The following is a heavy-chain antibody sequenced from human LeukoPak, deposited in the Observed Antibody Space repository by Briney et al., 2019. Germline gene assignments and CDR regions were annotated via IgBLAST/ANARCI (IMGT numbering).Heavy chain of an antibody. Sequence: GRSLRLSCAASGFIFSSYAMHWVRQAPGKGLEWVAVISYDGSNKYYADSVKGRFTISRDNSKNTLYLQMNSLRAEDTAVYYCARSLSLYSYGYYFDYWGQGTLVTVSS. CDR2: ISYDGSNK. CDR1: GFIFSSYA. D-gene: IGHD5-18*01. J-gene: IGHJ4*02. CDR3: ARSLSLYSYGYYFDY. V-gene: IGHV3-30*04.